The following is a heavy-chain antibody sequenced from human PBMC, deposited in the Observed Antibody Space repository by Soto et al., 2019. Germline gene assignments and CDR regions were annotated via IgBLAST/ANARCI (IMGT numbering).Heavy chain of an antibody. J-gene: IGHJ6*02. V-gene: IGHV4-31*03. CDR2: IYYSGST. Sequence: QVQLQESGPGLVKPSQTLSLTCTVSGGSISSGGYYWSWIRQHPGKGLEWIGYIYYSGSTYYNPSLKSRVTISVDTSKNQFYLKLSSVTDADTAVYYCARGGRRSPGMDVWGQGTTVTVSS. CDR1: GGSISSGGYY. CDR3: ARGGRRSPGMDV.